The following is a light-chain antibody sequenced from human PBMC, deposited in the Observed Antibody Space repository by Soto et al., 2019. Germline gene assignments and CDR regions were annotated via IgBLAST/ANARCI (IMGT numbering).Light chain of an antibody. Sequence: DIQMTQSPSTLSASVGDTVTITCRASQSISNWLAWYQQKPGKAPRLLIYQASRLETGVPSRFSGSVSGTEFTLTITRLQPDDSATYYCQEYSNYWTFGQGTKVDIK. CDR2: QAS. CDR3: QEYSNYWT. CDR1: QSISNW. J-gene: IGKJ1*01. V-gene: IGKV1-5*03.